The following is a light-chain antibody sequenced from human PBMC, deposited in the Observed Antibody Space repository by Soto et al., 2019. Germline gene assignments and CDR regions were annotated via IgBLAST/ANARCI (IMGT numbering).Light chain of an antibody. J-gene: IGLJ3*02. CDR1: SSNVGGYNY. CDR2: DAS. Sequence: QSALTQPRSVSASPGQSVTISCTGTSSNVGGYNYVSWYQQNPGKAPKLMIYDASKRPPGVPDRFSGSKSGNAAFLTISGLQVEDDADYYCCSYAASYTLLFGGGTKLTVL. V-gene: IGLV2-11*01. CDR3: CSYAASYTLL.